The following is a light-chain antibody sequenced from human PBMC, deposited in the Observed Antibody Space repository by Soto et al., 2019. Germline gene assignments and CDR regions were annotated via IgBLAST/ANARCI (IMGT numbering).Light chain of an antibody. CDR2: GAS. CDR3: QQYNSPWT. Sequence: DIQMTQSPSSLSASVGDRVTITCRASQGISNWLAWYQQKPGEAPKSLIYGASSLQSGVPSRFSGSGSGTEFTLTISSLQPDDFATYYCQQYNSPWTFGQGTKVDI. V-gene: IGKV1D-16*01. J-gene: IGKJ1*01. CDR1: QGISNW.